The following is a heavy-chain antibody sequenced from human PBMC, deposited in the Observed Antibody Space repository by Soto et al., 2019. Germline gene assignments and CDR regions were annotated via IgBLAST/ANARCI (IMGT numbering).Heavy chain of an antibody. J-gene: IGHJ1*01. D-gene: IGHD6-19*01. CDR1: GGSFSGYY. CDR3: ARGWLVKTEYFQH. V-gene: IGHV4-34*01. CDR2: INHSGST. Sequence: SETLSLTCAVYGGSFSGYYWSWIRQPPGKGLEWIGEINHSGSTNYNPSLKSRVTISVDTSKNQFSLKLSSVTAADTAVYYCARGWLVKTEYFQHWGQGTRVTVSS.